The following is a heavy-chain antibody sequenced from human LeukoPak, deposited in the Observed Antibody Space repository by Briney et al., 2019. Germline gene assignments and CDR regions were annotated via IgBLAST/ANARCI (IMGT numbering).Heavy chain of an antibody. Sequence: SETLSLTCTVSGGSFSSSTYYWGWIRQPPGKGLEWIGSIYHSGSTYYNPSLKSRVTISVDTSKNQFSLKLSSVTAADTAVYYCARWLHRFYYFDYWGQGTLVTVSS. CDR2: IYHSGST. J-gene: IGHJ4*02. V-gene: IGHV4-39*07. CDR3: ARWLHRFYYFDY. D-gene: IGHD5-24*01. CDR1: GGSFSSSTYY.